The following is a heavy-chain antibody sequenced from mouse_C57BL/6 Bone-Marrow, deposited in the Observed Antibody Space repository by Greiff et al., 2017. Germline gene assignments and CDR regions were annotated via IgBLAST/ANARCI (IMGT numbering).Heavy chain of an antibody. D-gene: IGHD2-3*01. J-gene: IGHJ3*01. V-gene: IGHV1-19*01. CDR3: ARGVLYDGYYPLFAY. Sequence: EVQLQQSGPVLVKPGASVKMSCKASGYTFTDYYMNWVKQSHGKSLEWIGVINPYNGGTSYNQKFEGKATLTVDKSSSTAYMELNSLTSEDSAVYYCARGVLYDGYYPLFAYWGQGTLVTVSA. CDR2: INPYNGGT. CDR1: GYTFTDYY.